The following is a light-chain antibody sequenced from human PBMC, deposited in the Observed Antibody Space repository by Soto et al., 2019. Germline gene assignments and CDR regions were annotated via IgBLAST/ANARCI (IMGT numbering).Light chain of an antibody. CDR2: DAS. CDR3: QQYENLT. CDR1: QDISNY. J-gene: IGKJ4*01. V-gene: IGKV1-33*01. Sequence: DIQMTQSPSSLSASVGDRVTITCHARQDISNYLNWYQQKPGKAPKLLIYDASNLETGVPSRFSGSGSGTDFTFTISSLQPEDIETYYWQQYENLTFGGGTKVEIK.